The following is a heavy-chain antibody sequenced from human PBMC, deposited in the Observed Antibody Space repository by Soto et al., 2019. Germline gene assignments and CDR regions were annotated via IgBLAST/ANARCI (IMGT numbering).Heavy chain of an antibody. V-gene: IGHV1-69*01. D-gene: IGHD2-15*01. CDR1: GGTFSSYA. CDR3: ARSRIEDSWFDP. J-gene: IGHJ5*02. Sequence: QVQLVQSGAEVQKPGSSVKVSCKASGGTFSSYAISWVRQAPGQGLEWMGGIIPIFGTANYEQKFQGRVTITADESTRTAYMELSSLRSEDTAVYYCARSRIEDSWFDPWGQGTLVTVSS. CDR2: IIPIFGTA.